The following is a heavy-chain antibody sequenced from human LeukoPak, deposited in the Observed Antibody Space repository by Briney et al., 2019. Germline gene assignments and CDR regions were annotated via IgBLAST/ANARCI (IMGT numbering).Heavy chain of an antibody. V-gene: IGHV4-38-2*02. J-gene: IGHJ4*02. Sequence: SETLSLTCTVSGGSISSGYYWGWIRQPPGKGLEWIGSIYHSGSTYYNPSLKSRVTISVDTSKNQFSLKLSSVTAADTAVYCCAREFSGSYYVVDYWGQGTLVTVSS. CDR1: GGSISSGYY. CDR2: IYHSGST. D-gene: IGHD1-26*01. CDR3: AREFSGSYYVVDY.